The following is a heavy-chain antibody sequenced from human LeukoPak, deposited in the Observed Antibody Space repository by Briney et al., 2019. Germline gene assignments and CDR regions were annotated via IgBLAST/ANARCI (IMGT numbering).Heavy chain of an antibody. D-gene: IGHD2-2*01. J-gene: IGHJ4*02. CDR1: GYTFTSYG. Sequence: GASVKASCKASGYTFTSYGISWVRQAPGQGLEWMGWISAYNGNTNYAQKLQGRVTMTTDTSTSTAYMELRSLRSDDTAVYYCARDSGERYCSSTSCYPPDYWGQGTLVTVSS. CDR3: ARDSGERYCSSTSCYPPDY. CDR2: ISAYNGNT. V-gene: IGHV1-18*01.